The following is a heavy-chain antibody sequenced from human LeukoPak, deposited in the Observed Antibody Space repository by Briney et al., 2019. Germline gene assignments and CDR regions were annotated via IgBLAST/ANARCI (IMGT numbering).Heavy chain of an antibody. V-gene: IGHV3-7*01. Sequence: GGSLRLSCAAPGFTFSSYWMSWVRQAPGKGLEWVANIKQDGSEKYYVDSVKGRFTISRDNAKNSLYLQMNSLRAEDTAVYYCARVSRDFYSNYYYYYGMDVWGQGTTVTVSS. CDR1: GFTFSSYW. J-gene: IGHJ6*02. CDR3: ARVSRDFYSNYYYYYGMDV. D-gene: IGHD4-11*01. CDR2: IKQDGSEK.